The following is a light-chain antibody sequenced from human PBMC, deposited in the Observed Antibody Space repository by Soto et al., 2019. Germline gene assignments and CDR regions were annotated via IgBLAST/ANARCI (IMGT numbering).Light chain of an antibody. CDR2: GAS. Sequence: DIVLTQSPGTLSLSPGERATLSCRASQSVSSSYLAWYQQKPGQAPRLLIYGASSRVTGIPDRFSGSGSGTDFTLTISRLEPEDFAMYYCQQYGNSPPITFGQVTRLEIK. CDR1: QSVSSSY. CDR3: QQYGNSPPIT. V-gene: IGKV3-20*01. J-gene: IGKJ5*01.